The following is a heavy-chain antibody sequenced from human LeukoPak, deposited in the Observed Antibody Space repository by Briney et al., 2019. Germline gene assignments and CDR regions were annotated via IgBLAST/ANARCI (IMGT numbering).Heavy chain of an antibody. CDR3: ARCPSSNWFDP. CDR1: GGSISSYY. Sequence: SETLSLTCTVSGGSISSYYWSWIRQPPGKGLEWIGYIYYSGSTNYNPSLKSQVTISVDTSKNQFSLKLSSVTAADTAVYYCARCPSSNWFDPWGQGTLVTVSS. D-gene: IGHD3-10*01. CDR2: IYYSGST. V-gene: IGHV4-59*01. J-gene: IGHJ5*02.